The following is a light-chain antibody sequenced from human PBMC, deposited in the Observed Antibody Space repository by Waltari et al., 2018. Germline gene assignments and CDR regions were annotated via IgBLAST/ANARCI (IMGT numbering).Light chain of an antibody. Sequence: QSALTQPSSVYGSPGPSIPISFPVTSSDVGVPNSFSWYQQHPGKAPKLMIYAVNKRPSGVSDRFSGSRSGNTASLTISGLQAEDEADYYCSSYTTSNTWVFGGGTKLTVL. CDR1: SSDVGVPNS. J-gene: IGLJ3*02. CDR3: SSYTTSNTWV. CDR2: AVN. V-gene: IGLV2-14*03.